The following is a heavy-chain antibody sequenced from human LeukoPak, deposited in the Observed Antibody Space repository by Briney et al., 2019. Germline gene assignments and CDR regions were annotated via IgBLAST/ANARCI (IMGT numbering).Heavy chain of an antibody. CDR3: ARLSFTYAKFDY. CDR2: IYYSGST. V-gene: IGHV4-39*01. CDR1: GGSIRSSYYY. J-gene: IGHJ4*02. Sequence: SETLSLTCTVSGGSIRSSYYYWGWIRQPPGKGLEWIGSIYYSGSTYYNPSLKSRVTISVDTSKNQFSLKLSSVTAADTAVYYCARLSFTYAKFDYWGQGTLVTVSS. D-gene: IGHD2-2*01.